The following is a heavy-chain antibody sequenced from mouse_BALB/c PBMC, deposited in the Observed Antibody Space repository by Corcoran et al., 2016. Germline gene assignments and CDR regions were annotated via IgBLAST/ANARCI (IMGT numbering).Heavy chain of an antibody. Sequence: EVQLQQSGPELVKPGASVKMSCKASGYTFTSYVMHWVKQKPGQGLEWIGYINPYNDGTKYNEKFKGKATLTSDKSSSTAYMELSSLTSEDSAVYYCARPYYYGSSPFAYWGQGTLVTVSA. D-gene: IGHD1-1*01. J-gene: IGHJ3*01. CDR2: INPYNDGT. CDR1: GYTFTSYV. CDR3: ARPYYYGSSPFAY. V-gene: IGHV1S136*01.